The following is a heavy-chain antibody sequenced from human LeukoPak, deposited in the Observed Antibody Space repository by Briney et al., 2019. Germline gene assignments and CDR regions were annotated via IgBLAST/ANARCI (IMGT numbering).Heavy chain of an antibody. D-gene: IGHD3-22*01. V-gene: IGHV3-66*01. Sequence: GGSLRLSCAASGFTVSSKYMSWVRQAPGKGLEWVSVIYSGSNTYYADSVKGRFTISRDNSKNTLYLQMNSLRAEDTAVYYCARETLDNSGYWHAFDIWGQGTMVTVSS. CDR1: GFTVSSKY. CDR3: ARETLDNSGYWHAFDI. J-gene: IGHJ3*02. CDR2: IYSGSNT.